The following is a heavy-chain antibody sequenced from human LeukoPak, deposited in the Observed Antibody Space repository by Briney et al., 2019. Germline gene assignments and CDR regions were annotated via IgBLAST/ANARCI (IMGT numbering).Heavy chain of an antibody. CDR3: ARDRRYCSSTSCYFSLYYYGMDV. Sequence: SETLSLTCAVYGGSFSGYYWSWIRQPPGKGLEWIGEINHSGSTNYNPSLKSRVTISVDTSKNQFSLKLSSVTAADTAVYYCARDRRYCSSTSCYFSLYYYGMDVWGQGTTVTVSS. CDR1: GGSFSGYY. CDR2: INHSGST. D-gene: IGHD2-2*01. J-gene: IGHJ6*02. V-gene: IGHV4-34*01.